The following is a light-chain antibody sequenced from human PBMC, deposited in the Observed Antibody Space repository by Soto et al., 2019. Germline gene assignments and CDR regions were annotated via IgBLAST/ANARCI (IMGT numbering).Light chain of an antibody. CDR3: QQSYSTPRS. J-gene: IGKJ1*01. CDR1: QSISSY. V-gene: IGKV1-39*01. CDR2: AAS. Sequence: DIQMTQSPSSLSASVGDRVTITCRASQSISSYLNWYQQKPGKAPKPLIYAASSFQIGVPSRFSGRGSGTDFTLTISSLQPEDFATYYCQQSYSTPRSFGQGTKVEIK.